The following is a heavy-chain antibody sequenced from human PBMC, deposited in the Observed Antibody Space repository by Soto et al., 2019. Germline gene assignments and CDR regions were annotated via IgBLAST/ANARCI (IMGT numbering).Heavy chain of an antibody. J-gene: IGHJ5*02. CDR1: GFSFSDYY. D-gene: IGHD5-12*01. CDR3: AGDAYNYGYFSS. V-gene: IGHV3-11*01. CDR2: ITSSGSTI. Sequence: GGSLRLSCAASGFSFSDYYMSWIRQAPGKGLEWVSYITSSGSTIYYADSVKGRFTISRDNAKRSVYLQMNSLRAEDTAVYYCAGDAYNYGYFSSWVQGTLVTVSS.